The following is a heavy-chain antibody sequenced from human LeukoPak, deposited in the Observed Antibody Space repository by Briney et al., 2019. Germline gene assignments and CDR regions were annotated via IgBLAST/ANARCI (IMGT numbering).Heavy chain of an antibody. CDR3: ARVDAVAGGWFDP. CDR2: MYGSGST. J-gene: IGHJ5*02. D-gene: IGHD6-19*01. Sequence: PSETLSLICTVSGGSISTYYYSWIRQPAGKGLEWIGRMYGSGSTNYNPSLKSRVTISVDTSKNQFSLKLSSVTAADTAVYYCARVDAVAGGWFDPWGQGTLVTVSS. CDR1: GGSISTYY. V-gene: IGHV4-4*07.